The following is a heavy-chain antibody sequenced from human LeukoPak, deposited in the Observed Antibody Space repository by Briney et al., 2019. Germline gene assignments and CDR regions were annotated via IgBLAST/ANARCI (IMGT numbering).Heavy chain of an antibody. CDR3: ARAVDTAMVYYYYYGMDV. J-gene: IGHJ6*02. Sequence: ASVKVSCKASGYTFTSYGISWVRQAPGQGLEWMGWISAYNGNTNYAQKLQGRVTMTTDTSTSTAYMELRSLRSDDTAVYYCARAVDTAMVYYYYYGMDVWGQWTTVTVSS. CDR1: GYTFTSYG. V-gene: IGHV1-18*01. CDR2: ISAYNGNT. D-gene: IGHD5-18*01.